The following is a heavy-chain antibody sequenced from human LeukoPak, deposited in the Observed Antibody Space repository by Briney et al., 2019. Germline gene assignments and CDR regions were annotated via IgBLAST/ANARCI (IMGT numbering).Heavy chain of an antibody. J-gene: IGHJ5*02. V-gene: IGHV3-9*01. CDR1: GFSVDDYA. D-gene: IGHD4-23*01. CDR3: VGFDP. Sequence: GGSLRLSCAASGFSVDDYAMHWVRQAPGKGLNCVSGFSWSSGTMAYAGSMKGRFAISRDNARNSLYLQMNSLRTEDTAFFPPVGFDPWGQGTLVTVSS. CDR2: FSWSSGTM.